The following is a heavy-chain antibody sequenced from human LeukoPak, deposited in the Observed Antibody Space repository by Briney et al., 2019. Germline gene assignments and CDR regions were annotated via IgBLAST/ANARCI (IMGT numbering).Heavy chain of an antibody. J-gene: IGHJ4*02. V-gene: IGHV3-9*01. Sequence: PGGSLRLSCAASGFTFDDYAMHWVRQAPGKGLEWVSGISWNSGSIGYADSVKGRFTISRDNSKNTLYLQMNSLRAEDTAVYYCARAFGGNSYYFDYWGQGTLVTVSS. CDR1: GFTFDDYA. D-gene: IGHD4-23*01. CDR3: ARAFGGNSYYFDY. CDR2: ISWNSGSI.